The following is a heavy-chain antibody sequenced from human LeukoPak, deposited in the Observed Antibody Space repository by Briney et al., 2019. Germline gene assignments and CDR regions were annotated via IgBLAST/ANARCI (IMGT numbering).Heavy chain of an antibody. V-gene: IGHV3-48*01. CDR3: ARRNWFDP. CDR1: GFTFSSYT. Sequence: GGSLRLPCAASGFTFSSYTMNWVRQAPGKGLEWVSYISSSSSTIYYADSVRGRFTISRDNAKNSLYLQMNSLRAEDTAVYYCARRNWFDPWGQGTLVTVSS. CDR2: ISSSSSTI. J-gene: IGHJ5*02.